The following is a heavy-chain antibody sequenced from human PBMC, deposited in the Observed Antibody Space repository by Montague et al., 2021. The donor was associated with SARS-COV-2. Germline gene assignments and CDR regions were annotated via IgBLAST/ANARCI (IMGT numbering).Heavy chain of an antibody. CDR1: GGSINNYF. D-gene: IGHD2-15*01. CDR3: ARAVAGAKTATIES. J-gene: IGHJ4*02. V-gene: IGHV4-59*01. Sequence: SETLSLTCSVSGGSINNYFCGWIRQSPGKGLEWVGYIHSTGSTAYNPSLKSRVIISVDTSKTQISLKLSSVSAADTALYYCARAVAGAKTATIESWGQGTLVTVSS. CDR2: IHSTGST.